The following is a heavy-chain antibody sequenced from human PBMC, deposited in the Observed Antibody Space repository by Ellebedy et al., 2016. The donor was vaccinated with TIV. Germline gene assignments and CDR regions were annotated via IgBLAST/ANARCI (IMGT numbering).Heavy chain of an antibody. CDR1: GFTFSDYY. J-gene: IGHJ4*02. CDR3: ARGSSSWYAHDY. V-gene: IGHV3-11*06. CDR2: ISSSSSYT. Sequence: GGSLRLSCAASGFTFSDYYMSWIRQAPGKGLEWVSYISSSSSYTNYADSVKGRFTISRDNAKNSLYLQMNSLRAEDTAVYYCARGSSSWYAHDYWGQGTLVTVSS. D-gene: IGHD6-13*01.